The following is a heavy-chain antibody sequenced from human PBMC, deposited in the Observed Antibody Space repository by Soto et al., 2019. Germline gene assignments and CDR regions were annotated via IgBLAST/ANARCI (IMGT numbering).Heavy chain of an antibody. D-gene: IGHD2-15*01. CDR1: GFTVSSYN. J-gene: IGHJ4*02. V-gene: IGHV3-21*01. CDR2: ISSSSDYM. Sequence: EVQLVESGGGLVKPGGSLRLSCAASGFTVSSYNMNWVRQAPGKGLEWVSSISSSSDYMYYADSVKGRFTISRDNAKNSLYLQMNSLRAEDTAVYYCARSLGYCSGGNCYYFDCWGQGTLVTVSS. CDR3: ARSLGYCSGGNCYYFDC.